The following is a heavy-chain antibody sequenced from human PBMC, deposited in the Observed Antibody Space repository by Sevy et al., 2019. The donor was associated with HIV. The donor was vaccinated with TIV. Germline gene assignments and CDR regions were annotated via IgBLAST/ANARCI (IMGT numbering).Heavy chain of an antibody. Sequence: SETLSLTCTVSGGSISIGDYYWGWIRQPPGKGLAWIGYIYCSGSTDYNPSLKRRVSISVDTSKNQFSLKLSSVTAADTAVYYCARGTEKFDPWGQGTLVTVSS. J-gene: IGHJ5*02. CDR2: IYCSGST. CDR1: GGSISIGDYY. CDR3: ARGTEKFDP. V-gene: IGHV4-30-4*01.